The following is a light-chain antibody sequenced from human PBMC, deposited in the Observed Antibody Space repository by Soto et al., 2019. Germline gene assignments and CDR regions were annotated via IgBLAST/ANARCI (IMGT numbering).Light chain of an antibody. J-gene: IGKJ1*01. CDR2: AAS. Sequence: DIQMTQSPSSLSASVGDRVTITCRASQGIRNYLAWYQQKPGRVPKLLIYAASTLQSGVPSRFSGSGSGTDFTLTISSLQPEDVATYYCQKYNAAPWTFGQGTKVEFK. CDR1: QGIRNY. CDR3: QKYNAAPWT. V-gene: IGKV1-27*01.